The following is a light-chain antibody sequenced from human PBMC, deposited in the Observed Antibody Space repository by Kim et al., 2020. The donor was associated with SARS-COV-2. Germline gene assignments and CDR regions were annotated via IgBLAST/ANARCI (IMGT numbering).Light chain of an antibody. CDR1: SISSW. J-gene: IGKJ1*01. CDR2: TSS. V-gene: IGKV1-5*03. Sequence: SISSWLALYQQKPGKAPNLLIFTSSNLESGVPSRFSGSGSGTEFTLTISSLQPDDFATYYCQQYDTYWTFGQGTKVDIK. CDR3: QQYDTYWT.